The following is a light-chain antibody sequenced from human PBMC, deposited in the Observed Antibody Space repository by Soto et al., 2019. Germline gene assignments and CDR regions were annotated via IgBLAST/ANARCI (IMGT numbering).Light chain of an antibody. Sequence: QSVLTQPASVSGSPGQSITISCTGTRSDIGSYHLVSWYQQRPGNAPKLIIYEVFKRPSGVSNRFSGFQSGNTVSLTISGLQPEDEADYYCCSYAGANYIFVFGSGTKVTVL. V-gene: IGLV2-23*02. J-gene: IGLJ1*01. CDR2: EVF. CDR3: CSYAGANYIFV. CDR1: RSDIGSYHL.